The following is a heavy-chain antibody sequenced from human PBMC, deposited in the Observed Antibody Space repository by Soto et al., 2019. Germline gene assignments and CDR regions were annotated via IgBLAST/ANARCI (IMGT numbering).Heavy chain of an antibody. D-gene: IGHD6-13*01. CDR1: GFTFSSHS. J-gene: IGHJ4*02. V-gene: IGHV3-30*18. CDR3: AKDLGGYSSSWYPGDY. Sequence: PGGSLRLSCVASGFTFSSHSMHWVRQAPGKGLEWVAVISYDGSNKYYADSVKGRFTISRDNSKNTLYLQMNSLRAEDTAVYYCAKDLGGYSSSWYPGDYWGQGTLVTVSS. CDR2: ISYDGSNK.